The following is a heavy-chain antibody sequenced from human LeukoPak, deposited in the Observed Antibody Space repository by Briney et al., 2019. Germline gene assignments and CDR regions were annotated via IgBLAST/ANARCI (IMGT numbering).Heavy chain of an antibody. CDR1: GGSISSSSYY. D-gene: IGHD2-21*01. CDR2: IYYSGST. V-gene: IGHV4-61*01. J-gene: IGHJ4*02. Sequence: PSETLSLTCTVSGGSISSSSYYWSWIRQPPGKGLEWIGYIYYSGSTNYNPSLKSRVTISVDTSKNQFSLKLSSVTAADTAVYYCARDLGGDCLDYWGQGTLVTVSS. CDR3: ARDLGGDCLDY.